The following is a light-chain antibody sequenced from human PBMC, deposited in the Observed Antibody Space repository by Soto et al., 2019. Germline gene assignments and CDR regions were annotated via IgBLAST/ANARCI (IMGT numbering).Light chain of an antibody. V-gene: IGKV1-12*01. J-gene: IGKJ4*02. Sequence: DIQMTQSPSSVSASVGDRVTITCRASQGISSRLAWYQQNPGKAPKHLIYTASSLQSGVPSWCSGSGSGTDFTLTISSLHPEDFATYYCQQANSFPLTFGGGTKVDIK. CDR1: QGISSR. CDR3: QQANSFPLT. CDR2: TAS.